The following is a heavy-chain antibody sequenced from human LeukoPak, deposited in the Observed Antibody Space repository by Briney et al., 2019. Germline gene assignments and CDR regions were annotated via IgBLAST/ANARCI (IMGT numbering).Heavy chain of an antibody. J-gene: IGHJ4*02. CDR3: ARPLGSSGWIFDY. CDR1: GFTFGSYE. CDR2: ISSSGSTI. V-gene: IGHV3-48*03. D-gene: IGHD6-19*01. Sequence: GGSLRLSCAASGFTFGSYEMNWVRQAPGKGLEWVSYISSSGSTIYYADSVKGRFTISRDNAKNSLYLQMNSLRAEDTAVYYCARPLGSSGWIFDYWGQGTLVTVSS.